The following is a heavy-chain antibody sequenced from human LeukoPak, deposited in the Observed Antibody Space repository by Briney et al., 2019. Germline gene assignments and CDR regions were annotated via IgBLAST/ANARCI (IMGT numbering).Heavy chain of an antibody. CDR1: GITVNTNY. Sequence: GGSLRLSCAASGITVNTNYMSWVRQAPGKGLEWVSIIYSGGATSYADSVKGRFTISRETSKNTLWLQMNSLRAEDTAVYYCARLHYDVLTGPFDYWGQGTPVTVSS. D-gene: IGHD3-9*01. CDR2: IYSGGAT. J-gene: IGHJ4*02. CDR3: ARLHYDVLTGPFDY. V-gene: IGHV3-66*04.